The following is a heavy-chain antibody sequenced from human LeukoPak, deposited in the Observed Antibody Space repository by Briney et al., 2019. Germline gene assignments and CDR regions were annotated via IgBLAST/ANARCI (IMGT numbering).Heavy chain of an antibody. J-gene: IGHJ1*01. CDR2: IYYSGST. Sequence: SETLSLTCTVSGGSISSSIYYWGWIRQPPGKGLEWIGSIYYSGSTFYNPSLESRVTMSVDTSKNQFSLKMTSVTAADTAVYYCITTYYFGSGNFYWGQGTLVTVSS. CDR1: GGSISSSIYY. D-gene: IGHD3-10*01. CDR3: ITTYYFGSGNFY. V-gene: IGHV4-39*07.